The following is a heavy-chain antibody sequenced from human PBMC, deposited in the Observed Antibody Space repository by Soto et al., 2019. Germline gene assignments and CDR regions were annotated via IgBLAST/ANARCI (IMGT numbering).Heavy chain of an antibody. V-gene: IGHV1-69*13. CDR1: GGTFSSYA. CDR3: ARPPGYVSDWYYFDL. Sequence: SVKVSCKASGGTFSSYAISWVRQAPGQGLEWMGGIIPIFGTANYAQKFQGRVTITADESTSTAYMELSSLRSEDTAVYYCARPPGYVSDWYYFDLWGQGTLVTVSS. J-gene: IGHJ4*02. CDR2: IIPIFGTA. D-gene: IGHD3-9*01.